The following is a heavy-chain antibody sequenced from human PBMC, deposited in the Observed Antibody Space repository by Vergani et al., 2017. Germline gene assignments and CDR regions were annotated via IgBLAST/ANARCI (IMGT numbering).Heavy chain of an antibody. Sequence: QITLKESGPTLVKPTQTLTLTCSFSGFSLSTPTVAVTWLRQPPGKALEWVALIYWNGEKLYSPSLENRLTITKYTSRNRVILSLASMNPVDTATYFCARGPVPDVWGQGIFVTVSS. D-gene: IGHD1-14*01. CDR1: GFSLSTPTVA. V-gene: IGHV2-5*01. CDR2: IYWNGEK. CDR3: ARGPVPDV. J-gene: IGHJ4*02.